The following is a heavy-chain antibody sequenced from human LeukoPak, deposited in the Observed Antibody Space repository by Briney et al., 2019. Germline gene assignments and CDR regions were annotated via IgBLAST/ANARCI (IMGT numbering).Heavy chain of an antibody. J-gene: IGHJ6*03. V-gene: IGHV1-69*05. CDR1: GCTFSSYA. CDR3: ERAPSIEYSSSSEAGIYYYYYMDV. CDR2: ISPIFCTA. Sequence: GASVKVSCKASGCTFSSYAISWVRQAPGQGLEWMGGISPIFCTANYAQKFQGRVTITTDESTSTAYMELSSLRSEDTAVYYCERAPSIEYSSSSEAGIYYYYYMDVWGKGTTVTVSS. D-gene: IGHD6-6*01.